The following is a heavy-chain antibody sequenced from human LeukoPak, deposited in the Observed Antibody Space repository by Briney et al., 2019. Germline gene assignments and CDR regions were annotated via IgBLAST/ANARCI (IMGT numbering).Heavy chain of an antibody. CDR1: GFTFSSYS. J-gene: IGHJ4*02. D-gene: IGHD6-19*01. CDR2: ISSSSSYI. CDR3: ARAPVSSSGWFDY. Sequence: GGSLRLSCAASGFTFSSYSMNWVRQAPGKGLEWVSSISSSSSYIYYADSVKGRFTISRDNAKNSLYLQMNSLRAEDTAVYYCARAPVSSSGWFDYWGQGTLVTVSS. V-gene: IGHV3-21*01.